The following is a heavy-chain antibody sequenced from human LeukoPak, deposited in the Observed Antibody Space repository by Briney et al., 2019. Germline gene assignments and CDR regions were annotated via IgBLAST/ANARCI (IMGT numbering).Heavy chain of an antibody. D-gene: IGHD3-22*01. CDR2: IYYSGST. CDR3: ARDAPYYYDSSI. J-gene: IGHJ3*02. Sequence: IGYIYYSGSTYYNPSLKSRVTISVDTSKNQFSLKLSSVTAADTAVYYCARDAPYYYDSSIWGQGTMVTVSS. V-gene: IGHV4-30-4*01.